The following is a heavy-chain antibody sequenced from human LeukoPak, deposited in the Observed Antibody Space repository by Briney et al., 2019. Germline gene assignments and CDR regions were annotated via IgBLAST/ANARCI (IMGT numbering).Heavy chain of an antibody. V-gene: IGHV4-4*07. CDR1: GGSISNYY. D-gene: IGHD5-12*01. CDR3: ASGSSGYDP. Sequence: SETLSLTCTVSGGSISNYYWSWIRQPAGKGLEWIGRIYSSGTTIYNPSLKSRVTMSADTSKNQFSLKLSSVTAADTAVYFCASGSSGYDPWGQGTLVTVSS. CDR2: IYSSGTT. J-gene: IGHJ5*02.